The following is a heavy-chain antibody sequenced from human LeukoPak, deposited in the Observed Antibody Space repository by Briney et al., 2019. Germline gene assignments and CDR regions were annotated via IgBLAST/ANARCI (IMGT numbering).Heavy chain of an antibody. D-gene: IGHD2-2*01. Sequence: SETLSLTCTVSGASISSHYWSWIRQPPGKGLEWIGYIYYSGSTNYNPSLKSRVTISVDTSKNQFSLKLSSVTAADTAVYYCARSDCSGTTCFTGYWGQGTLVTVSS. J-gene: IGHJ4*02. CDR1: GASISSHY. CDR2: IYYSGST. CDR3: ARSDCSGTTCFTGY. V-gene: IGHV4-59*08.